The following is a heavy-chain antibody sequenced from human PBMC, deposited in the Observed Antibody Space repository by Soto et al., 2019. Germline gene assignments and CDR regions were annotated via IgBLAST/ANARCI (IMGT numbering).Heavy chain of an antibody. V-gene: IGHV3-23*01. CDR3: AKGPFKRFLEWFNYFDY. CDR1: GFTFSSYA. CDR2: ISGSGGST. J-gene: IGHJ4*02. D-gene: IGHD3-3*01. Sequence: GSLRLSCAASGFTFSSYAMSWVRQAPGKGLEWVSAISGSGGSTYYADSVKGRFTISRDNSKNTLYLQMNSLRAEDTAVYYCAKGPFKRFLEWFNYFDYWGQGTLVTVPS.